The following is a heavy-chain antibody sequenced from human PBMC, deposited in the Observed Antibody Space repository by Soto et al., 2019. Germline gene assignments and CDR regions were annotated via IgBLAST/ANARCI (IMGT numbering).Heavy chain of an antibody. J-gene: IGHJ6*02. V-gene: IGHV3-33*01. CDR3: ARDRVPAATLNAYYYYGMDV. CDR2: IWYDGSNK. Sequence: GGSLRLSCAASGFTFSSYGMHWVRQAPGKGLEWVAVIWYDGSNKYYADSVKGRFTISRDNSKNTLYLQMNSLRAEDTAVYYCARDRVPAATLNAYYYYGMDVWGQGTTVTVSS. D-gene: IGHD2-2*01. CDR1: GFTFSSYG.